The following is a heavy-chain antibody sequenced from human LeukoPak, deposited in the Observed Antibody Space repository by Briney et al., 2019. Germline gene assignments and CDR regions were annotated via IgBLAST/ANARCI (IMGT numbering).Heavy chain of an antibody. J-gene: IGHJ4*02. D-gene: IGHD3-3*01. Sequence: SETLSLTCTVSGGSISSSSYYWGWIRQPPGKGLEWIGSIYYSGSTYYNPSLKSRVTISVDTSKNQFSLELSSVTAADTAVYYCARSNAVREYYDFWSGDFDYWGQGTLVTVSS. CDR1: GGSISSSSYY. V-gene: IGHV4-39*01. CDR2: IYYSGST. CDR3: ARSNAVREYYDFWSGDFDY.